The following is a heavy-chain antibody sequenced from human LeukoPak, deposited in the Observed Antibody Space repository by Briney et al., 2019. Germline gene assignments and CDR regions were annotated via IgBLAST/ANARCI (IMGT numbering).Heavy chain of an antibody. V-gene: IGHV3-30*03. J-gene: IGHJ3*02. CDR1: GFPFSGYG. CDR2: VSKDGSSE. D-gene: IGHD6-13*01. Sequence: GGSLRLSCVGSGFPFSGYGMHWVRQAPGKGLEWLAVVSKDGSSEWHADSVKGRFTISRDNSRNTLYLEMNSLRPEDTAVYYCARDGAAAGNDAFDIWGQGTMVTVSS. CDR3: ARDGAAAGNDAFDI.